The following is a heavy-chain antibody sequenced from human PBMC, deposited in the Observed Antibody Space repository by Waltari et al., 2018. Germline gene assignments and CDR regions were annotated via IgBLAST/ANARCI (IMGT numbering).Heavy chain of an antibody. J-gene: IGHJ6*03. D-gene: IGHD3-3*01. Sequence: QVQLVQSGAEVKKPGASVKVSCKVSGYTLTELSMHWVRQAPGKGLEWMGGSDREDGETTYAQKFKGRVTMTEDTATDTDYMEVSSVRSEDTAVYYCATDGLEARFLMDVWGKGTTVIVSS. V-gene: IGHV1-24*01. CDR1: GYTLTELS. CDR3: ATDGLEARFLMDV. CDR2: SDREDGET.